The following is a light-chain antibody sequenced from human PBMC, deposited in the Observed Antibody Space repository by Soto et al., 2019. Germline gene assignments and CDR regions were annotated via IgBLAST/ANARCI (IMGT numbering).Light chain of an antibody. CDR3: LLYFGPGQVI. V-gene: IGLV7-43*01. Sequence: QAVVTQEPSLTVSPGGTVTLTCASSTGAVNYGYYPNWFQQKPGQPPKSLIYSTSNKQSWTPARFSGSLLGGKAALTVSGVQPEDEAEYYCLLYFGPGQVIFGGGTKVTVL. CDR2: STS. CDR1: TGAVNYGYY. J-gene: IGLJ2*01.